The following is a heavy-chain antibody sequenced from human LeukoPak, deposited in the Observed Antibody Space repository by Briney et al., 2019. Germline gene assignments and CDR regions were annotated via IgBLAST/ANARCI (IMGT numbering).Heavy chain of an antibody. CDR2: IHYSGSS. J-gene: IGHJ4*02. V-gene: IGHV4-59*01. CDR3: ARGAAATY. D-gene: IGHD6-13*01. CDR1: GGSISTYY. Sequence: SETLSLTCAVSGGSISTYYWSWIRQPPGKGLEWIGYIHYSGSSNYNPSLKSRVTISLDTSKNQFSLKLSSVTAADTAVYYCARGAAATYWGQGTLVTVSS.